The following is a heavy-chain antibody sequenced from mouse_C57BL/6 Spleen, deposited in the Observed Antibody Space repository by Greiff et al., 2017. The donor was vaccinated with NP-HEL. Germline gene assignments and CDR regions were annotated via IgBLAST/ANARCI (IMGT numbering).Heavy chain of an antibody. CDR3: ARAVGRGFAY. CDR2: IDPSDSYT. V-gene: IGHV1-69*01. Sequence: QVQLQQPGAELVMPGASVKLSCKASGYTFTSYWMHWVKQRPGQGLEWIGEIDPSDSYTNYNQKFKGKSTFTVDKSSSTAYMQLSSLTSEDSAVYYCARAVGRGFAYWGQGTLVTVSA. J-gene: IGHJ3*01. D-gene: IGHD4-1*01. CDR1: GYTFTSYW.